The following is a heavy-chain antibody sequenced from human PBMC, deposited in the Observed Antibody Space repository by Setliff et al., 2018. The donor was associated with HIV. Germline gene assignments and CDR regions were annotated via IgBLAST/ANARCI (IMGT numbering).Heavy chain of an antibody. CDR2: IKYDGSEK. Sequence: PGGSLRLSCAASGFTFSSYWMSWVRQAPGKGLEWVANIKYDGSEKYYVGSVKGRFTISRDNAKNSLYLQMNSLRAEDTAVYYCASEPHELRYFDWLLYPAYYYYGMDVWGQGTTVTVSS. D-gene: IGHD3-9*01. V-gene: IGHV3-7*01. CDR3: ASEPHELRYFDWLLYPAYYYYGMDV. J-gene: IGHJ6*02. CDR1: GFTFSSYW.